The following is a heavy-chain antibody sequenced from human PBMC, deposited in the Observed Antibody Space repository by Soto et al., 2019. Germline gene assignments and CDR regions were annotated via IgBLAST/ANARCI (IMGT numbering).Heavy chain of an antibody. CDR3: ARAQGTRRDSSGYSNDAFDI. D-gene: IGHD3-22*01. CDR2: IGTAGDT. CDR1: VFTFISYD. Sequence: QPGWSLRLSCASSVFTFISYDMHWVRQATGKGLEWVSAIGTAGDTYYPGSVKGRFTISRENAKNSLYLQMNSLRAGDTAVYYCARAQGTRRDSSGYSNDAFDIWGQGTMVTVSS. V-gene: IGHV3-13*01. J-gene: IGHJ3*02.